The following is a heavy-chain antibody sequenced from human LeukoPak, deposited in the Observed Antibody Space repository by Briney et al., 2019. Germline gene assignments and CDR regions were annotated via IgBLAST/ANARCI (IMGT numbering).Heavy chain of an antibody. CDR2: IYYSGST. Sequence: PSETLSLTCTVSGGSISSSSYYWGWIRQPPGKGLEWIGSIYYSGSTYYNSSLKSRVTISVDTSKNQFSLKLSPVTAADTAVYYCARVHSSGWYVSTGYYYYYMDVWGKGTTVTVSS. CDR1: GGSISSSSYY. J-gene: IGHJ6*03. V-gene: IGHV4-39*07. D-gene: IGHD6-19*01. CDR3: ARVHSSGWYVSTGYYYYYMDV.